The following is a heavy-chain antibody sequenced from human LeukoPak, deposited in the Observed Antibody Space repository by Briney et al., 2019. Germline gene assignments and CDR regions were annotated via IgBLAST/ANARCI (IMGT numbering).Heavy chain of an antibody. CDR2: VSAYNGET. CDR3: ARTSNWGMFVDV. CDR1: GYSFPSYG. V-gene: IGHV1-18*01. D-gene: IGHD7-27*01. J-gene: IGHJ6*02. Sequence: ASVKVSCKASGYSFPSYGLSWVRQAPGQGLEWVGWVSAYNGETNYAQNFQGRVTMTTDTSTSTAYMEVRSLRSDDTAVYYCARTSNWGMFVDVWGQGTTVTVSS.